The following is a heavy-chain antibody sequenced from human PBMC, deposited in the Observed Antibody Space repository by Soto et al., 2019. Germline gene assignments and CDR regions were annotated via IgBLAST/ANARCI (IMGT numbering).Heavy chain of an antibody. CDR1: GFTFNTYW. Sequence: AGGSLRLSCAASGFTFNTYWMSWVRQAPGKGLEWVANIKQDGSEKYYVDSVKGRFTISRDNATNSLYLQMNSLRAEDTAVYYCGSSIFLQFNYWGQGTLVTVSS. J-gene: IGHJ4*02. V-gene: IGHV3-7*01. CDR3: GSSIFLQFNY. CDR2: IKQDGSEK. D-gene: IGHD3-3*01.